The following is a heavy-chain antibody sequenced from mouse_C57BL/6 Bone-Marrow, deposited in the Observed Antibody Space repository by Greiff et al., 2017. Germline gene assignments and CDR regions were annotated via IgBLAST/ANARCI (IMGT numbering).Heavy chain of an antibody. V-gene: IGHV1-19*01. D-gene: IGHD2-5*01. CDR2: INPYNGGT. Sequence: VQLQQSGPVLVKPGASVKMSCKASGYTFTDYYMNWVKQSHGKSLEWIGVINPYNGGTSYNQKFKGKATLTVDKSSSTAYMELNSLTSEDSAVYYYGRVPLWYSNYYFDYWGQGTTLTVSS. CDR3: GRVPLWYSNYYFDY. CDR1: GYTFTDYY. J-gene: IGHJ2*01.